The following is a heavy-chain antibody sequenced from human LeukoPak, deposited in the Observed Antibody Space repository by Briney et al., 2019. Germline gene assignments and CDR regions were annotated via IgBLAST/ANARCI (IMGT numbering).Heavy chain of an antibody. CDR2: ISSSSSYI. V-gene: IGHV3-21*01. CDR1: GFTFSSYN. Sequence: GGSLRLSCAASGFTFSSYNMNWVRQAPGQGLEWVSSISSSSSYIYYADSVKGRFTISRDNAKNTLYLQMNSLRAEDTAVYYCARVPITLAGTKDAKYFQHWGQSTLVTVSS. D-gene: IGHD6-19*01. J-gene: IGHJ1*01. CDR3: ARVPITLAGTKDAKYFQH.